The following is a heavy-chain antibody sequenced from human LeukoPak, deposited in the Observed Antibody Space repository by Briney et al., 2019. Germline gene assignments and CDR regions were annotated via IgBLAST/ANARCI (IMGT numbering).Heavy chain of an antibody. CDR2: ISAYNGNT. V-gene: IGHV1-18*01. CDR1: GYTFTSYS. D-gene: IGHD1-26*01. J-gene: IGHJ4*02. Sequence: ASVKVSCKASGYTFTSYSFSWVRQAHGQGLEWLGWISAYNGNTNYAQKIQGRVTMTTDTSTSTTYMELRSLKSDDTAVYYCARVVTGSYYIDYWGQGTLVTVSS. CDR3: ARVVTGSYYIDY.